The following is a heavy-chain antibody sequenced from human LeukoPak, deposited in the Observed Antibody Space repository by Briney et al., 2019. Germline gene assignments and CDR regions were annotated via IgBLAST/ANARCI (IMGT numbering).Heavy chain of an antibody. J-gene: IGHJ4*02. D-gene: IGHD3-22*01. CDR1: GFTFSSYS. CDR2: ISSSSSTI. V-gene: IGHV3-48*01. Sequence: GGSLRLSCAASGFTFSSYSMNWVRQAPGKGLEWVSYISSSSSTIYYADSVKGRFTISRDNAKNSLYLQMNSLRAEDTAVYYCARGSFYYDSSGHYWGQGTLVTVSS. CDR3: ARGSFYYDSSGHY.